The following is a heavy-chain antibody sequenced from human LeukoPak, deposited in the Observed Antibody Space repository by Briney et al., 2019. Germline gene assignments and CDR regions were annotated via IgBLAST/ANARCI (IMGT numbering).Heavy chain of an antibody. Sequence: SETLSLTCTVSGGSISSNNFYWGWIRQPPGKGLEWIGSIYYSGSTYYNPSLKSRVIISVDTSKNQFSLKLSSVTAADTAVYYCARELNWRYFDYWGQGTLVTVSS. J-gene: IGHJ4*02. CDR3: ARELNWRYFDY. CDR1: GGSISSNNFY. D-gene: IGHD1-1*01. CDR2: IYYSGST. V-gene: IGHV4-39*07.